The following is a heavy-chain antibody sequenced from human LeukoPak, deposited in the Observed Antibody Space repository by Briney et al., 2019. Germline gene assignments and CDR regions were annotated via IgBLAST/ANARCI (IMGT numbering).Heavy chain of an antibody. CDR2: INHSGST. V-gene: IGHV4-34*01. CDR1: GGSFSGYY. J-gene: IGHJ5*02. CDR3: ARGPPYCSGGSCYANWFDP. D-gene: IGHD2-15*01. Sequence: SEPLSLTCAVYGGSFSGYYWTWIRQPPGKGLEWIGEINHSGSTNYNPSLKSRVTISVDTSKNQVSLKLSSVTAADTAVYYCARGPPYCSGGSCYANWFDPWGQGTLVTVSS.